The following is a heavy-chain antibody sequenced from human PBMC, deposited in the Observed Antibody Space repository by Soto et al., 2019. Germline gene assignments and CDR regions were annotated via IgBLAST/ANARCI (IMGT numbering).Heavy chain of an antibody. Sequence: LRLSCAASGFTFSTYDMHWVRQVPGKGLEWVSAIGSAHDPYYLGSVRGRFSISRENAKNSLYLQMNSLTTGDTAVYYCARAYLGRLPRRADYYYALDVWGQGTTVTVSS. CDR1: GFTFSTYD. D-gene: IGHD1-26*01. J-gene: IGHJ6*02. CDR3: ARAYLGRLPRRADYYYALDV. V-gene: IGHV3-13*05. CDR2: IGSAHDP.